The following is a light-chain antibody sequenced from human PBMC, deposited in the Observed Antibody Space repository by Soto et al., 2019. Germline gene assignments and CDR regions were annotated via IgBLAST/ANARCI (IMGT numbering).Light chain of an antibody. CDR3: SSYAGNYIYV. CDR2: AVS. CDR1: SSDIGTYNH. V-gene: IGLV2-11*01. J-gene: IGLJ1*01. Sequence: QSALTQPRSVSGSPGQSVTISCTGTSSDIGTYNHVAWYQQHPGKDPKLMIFAVSKRPSGVPDRFSGSKSGNTASLTISGLQAEDEADYYCSSYAGNYIYVFATGTKVTVL.